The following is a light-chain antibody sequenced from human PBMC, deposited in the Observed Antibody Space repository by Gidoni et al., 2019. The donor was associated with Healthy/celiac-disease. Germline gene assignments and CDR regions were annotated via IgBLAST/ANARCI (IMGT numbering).Light chain of an antibody. Sequence: IVLTQSPATLSVSPGERATLSCRASQSVSSYLAWYQQKPGQAPRLLIYDASNRATGIPARFSGSGSGTDYTLTISSLEPEDFAVYYSQQRSNWPLTFGQGTRLEIK. CDR2: DAS. V-gene: IGKV3-11*01. J-gene: IGKJ5*01. CDR3: QQRSNWPLT. CDR1: QSVSSY.